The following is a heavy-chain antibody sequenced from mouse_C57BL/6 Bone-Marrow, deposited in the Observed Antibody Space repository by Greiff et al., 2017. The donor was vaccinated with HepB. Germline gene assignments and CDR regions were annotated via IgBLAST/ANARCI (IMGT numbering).Heavy chain of an antibody. Sequence: EVKLMESGPGLVKPSQSLSLTCSVTGYSITSGYYWNWIRQFPGNKLEWMGYISYDGSNNYNPSLKNRISITRDTSKNQFFLKLNSVTTEDTATYYCARGGYYYGSSYWFAYWGQGTLVTVSA. J-gene: IGHJ3*01. CDR1: GYSITSGYY. CDR3: ARGGYYYGSSYWFAY. CDR2: ISYDGSN. V-gene: IGHV3-6*01. D-gene: IGHD1-1*01.